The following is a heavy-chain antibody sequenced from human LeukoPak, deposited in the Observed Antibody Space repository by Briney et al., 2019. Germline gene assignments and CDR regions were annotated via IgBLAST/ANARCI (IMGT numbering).Heavy chain of an antibody. CDR3: AGHVYGDYAGDAFDI. CDR1: GFTFSDYR. J-gene: IGHJ3*02. V-gene: IGHV3-7*05. D-gene: IGHD4-17*01. Sequence: GGSLRLSCADSGFTFSDYRMTWVRQAPGKGLEWVANINQDGSEKHYVDSVKGRFTTSRDNAKNSVYLQMNSLRAEDTAVYYCAGHVYGDYAGDAFDIWGQGTMVTVSS. CDR2: INQDGSEK.